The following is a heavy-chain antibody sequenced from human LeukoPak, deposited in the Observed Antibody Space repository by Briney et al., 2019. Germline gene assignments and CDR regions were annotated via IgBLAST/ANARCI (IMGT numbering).Heavy chain of an antibody. J-gene: IGHJ6*03. D-gene: IGHD3-3*01. CDR1: GYTFTSYD. CDR2: MNPNSGNT. V-gene: IGHV1-8*03. CDR3: ARSQQYYDFWSGYSVYYYMDV. Sequence: ASVKVSCKASGYTFTSYDINWVRQATGQGLEWMGWMNPNSGNTGYAQKFQGRVTITRNTSISTAYMELSSLRSGDTAVYYCARSQQYYDFWSGYSVYYYMDVWGKGTTVTVSS.